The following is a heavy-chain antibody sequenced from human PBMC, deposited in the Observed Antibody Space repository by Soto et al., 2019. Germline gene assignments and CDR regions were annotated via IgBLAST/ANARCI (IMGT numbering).Heavy chain of an antibody. J-gene: IGHJ5*02. Sequence: SETLSLTCGVSGDSVSSVNWWSWVRQAPGKGLEWIGEIYHSGTTNYNPSLTGRVTMSVDKSKNQCSLNLTSVTAADTAVYYCARLTGFFPISPFDPWGQGTLVTVAS. V-gene: IGHV4-4*02. CDR3: ARLTGFFPISPFDP. CDR1: GDSVSSVNW. CDR2: IYHSGTT. D-gene: IGHD3-3*01.